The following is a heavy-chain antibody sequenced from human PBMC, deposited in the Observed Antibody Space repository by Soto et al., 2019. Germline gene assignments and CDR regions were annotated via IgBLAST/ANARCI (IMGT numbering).Heavy chain of an antibody. CDR2: IYYSGST. CDR1: GGSISSSSYY. CDR3: ARQGGSNDPGDY. D-gene: IGHD2-8*01. Sequence: SETLSLTCTVSGGSISSSSYYWGWIRQPPGKGLEWIGSIYYSGSTYYNPSLKSRVTISVDTSKNQFSLKLSSVTAADTAVYYCARQGGSNDPGDYWGQGTLVTVSS. J-gene: IGHJ4*02. V-gene: IGHV4-39*01.